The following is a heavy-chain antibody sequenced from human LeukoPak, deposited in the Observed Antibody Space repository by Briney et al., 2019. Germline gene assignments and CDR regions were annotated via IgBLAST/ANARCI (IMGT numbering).Heavy chain of an antibody. CDR2: IYPGDSET. D-gene: IGHD2-8*02. J-gene: IGHJ4*02. V-gene: IGHV5-51*01. Sequence: GESLKISCKGSGYIFTSYWIGWVRQVPGKGLEWMGIIYPGDSETRCSPSLQGQVTISADESISTAYLQWSTLKASDTAMYYCARVLCTGGCCYFDYWGQGTLVTVSS. CDR1: GYIFTSYW. CDR3: ARVLCTGGCCYFDY.